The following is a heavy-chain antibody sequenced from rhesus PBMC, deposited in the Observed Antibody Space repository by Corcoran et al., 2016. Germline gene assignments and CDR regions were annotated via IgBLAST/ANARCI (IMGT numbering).Heavy chain of an antibody. Sequence: SLRLSCVASGFTFSSYEMHWVRQAPGKGLEWVSVISESGGTIYYADSVKGRFTISRDNAKNSLFLQMNSLRAEDTAVYYCARHPYYYSGSYYPYFDYWGQGVLVTVSS. CDR3: ARHPYYYSGSYYPYFDY. J-gene: IGHJ4*01. CDR1: GFTFSSYE. V-gene: IGHV3-100*02. D-gene: IGHD3-16*01. CDR2: ISESGGTI.